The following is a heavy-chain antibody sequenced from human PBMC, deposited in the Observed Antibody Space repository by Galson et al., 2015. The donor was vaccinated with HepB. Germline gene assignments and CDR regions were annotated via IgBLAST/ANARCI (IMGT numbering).Heavy chain of an antibody. CDR1: GGSISSFY. CDR2: IYYTGST. Sequence: ETLSLTCTVSGGSISSFYWSWIRQPPGKGLEWIGYIYYTGSTNYNPSLKSRVTISVDTSKNQFSLKLSSVTAADTAVYYCARRTLTGSFDYWGQGTLVTVSS. J-gene: IGHJ4*02. CDR3: ARRTLTGSFDY. D-gene: IGHD1-20*01. V-gene: IGHV4-59*01.